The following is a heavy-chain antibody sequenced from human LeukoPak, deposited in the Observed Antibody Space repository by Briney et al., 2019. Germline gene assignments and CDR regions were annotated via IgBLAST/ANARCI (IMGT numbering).Heavy chain of an antibody. V-gene: IGHV1-8*01. CDR3: ARKFLGSRGYYFDY. CDR2: MNPNSGNT. CDR1: GYTFTSFD. Sequence: ASVKVSCKTSGYTFTSFDINWVRQATGQGLEWMGWMNPNSGNTGYAQKFQGRVTMTRNTSISTAYMELSSLRSEDTAVYYCARKFLGSRGYYFDYWGQGTLVTVSS. D-gene: IGHD3-10*01. J-gene: IGHJ4*02.